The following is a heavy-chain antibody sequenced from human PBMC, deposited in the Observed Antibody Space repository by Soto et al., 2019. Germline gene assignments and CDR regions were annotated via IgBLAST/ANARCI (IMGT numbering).Heavy chain of an antibody. V-gene: IGHV3-23*01. CDR3: AKDLSGRLILLHHYYAVDV. Sequence: EVQLLESGGGLVQPGGSLRLSCAASGFTFSSYAMSWVRQAPGKGLEWVSSISASGATTDSADSVSGRFTISRDNSNNTLYLQINNLRADDTAVYYCAKDLSGRLILLHHYYAVDVWGQGTTVTVSS. J-gene: IGHJ6*02. CDR2: ISASGATT. CDR1: GFTFSSYA. D-gene: IGHD3-16*01.